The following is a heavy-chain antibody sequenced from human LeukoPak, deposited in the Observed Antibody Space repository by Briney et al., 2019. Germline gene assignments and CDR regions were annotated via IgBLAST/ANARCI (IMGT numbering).Heavy chain of an antibody. CDR2: IYYSGTT. CDR1: GGSISSGDYY. D-gene: IGHD2-15*01. Sequence: SQTLSLTCTVSGGSISSGDYYWSWIRQPPRKGLEWIGYIYYSGTTYYNPSLNSRVTISVDTCKNQFSLKLSSVTAADTAVYYCARDVRGYCSGGSCYHYYYYYMDVWGKGTTVTVSS. J-gene: IGHJ6*03. V-gene: IGHV4-30-4*08. CDR3: ARDVRGYCSGGSCYHYYYYYMDV.